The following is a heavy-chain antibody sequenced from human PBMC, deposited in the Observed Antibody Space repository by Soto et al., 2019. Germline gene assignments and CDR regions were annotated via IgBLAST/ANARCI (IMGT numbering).Heavy chain of an antibody. CDR2: ISAYNGNT. CDR3: ARNILVVVADGLDAFDL. CDR1: GYTFTSYG. D-gene: IGHD2-15*01. J-gene: IGHJ3*01. V-gene: IGHV1-18*01. Sequence: QVQLVQSGAEVKKPGASVKVSCKASGYTFTSYGISWVRQAPGQGLEWMGWISAYNGNTNYAQKLRGRDTMTTDTSASTAYRGWRGLRSHDTAVFYCARNILVVVADGLDAFDLWGQGKMVPASS.